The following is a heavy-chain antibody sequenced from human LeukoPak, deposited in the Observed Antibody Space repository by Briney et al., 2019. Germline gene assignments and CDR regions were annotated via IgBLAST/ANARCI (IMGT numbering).Heavy chain of an antibody. CDR2: INHSGST. Sequence: PSETLSLTCAVYGGSFSGYYWSWIRQPPGKWLEWIGEINHSGSTNYNPSLKSRATISVDTSKNQFSLKLSSVTAADTAVYYCARAPGYCSGGSCYVYYFDYWGQGTLVTVSS. J-gene: IGHJ4*02. CDR3: ARAPGYCSGGSCYVYYFDY. V-gene: IGHV4-34*01. D-gene: IGHD2-15*01. CDR1: GGSFSGYY.